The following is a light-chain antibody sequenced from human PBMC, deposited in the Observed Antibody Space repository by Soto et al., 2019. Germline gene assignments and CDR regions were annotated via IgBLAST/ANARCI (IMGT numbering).Light chain of an antibody. CDR3: QQYSSTPLT. V-gene: IGKV4-1*01. CDR2: CAS. CDR1: QSVLYSSNNKNC. Sequence: DIVMTQSPDSLAVSLGERATINCKSSQSVLYSSNNKNCLAWYQQKPGQPPKLLIYCASTRESGVPDRFSGSGSGTDFALTISILQAEDVAVYYCQQYSSTPLTFGGGTQVESK. J-gene: IGKJ4*01.